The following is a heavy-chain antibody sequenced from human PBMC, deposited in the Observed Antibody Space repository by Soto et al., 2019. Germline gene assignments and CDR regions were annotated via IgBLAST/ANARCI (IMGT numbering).Heavy chain of an antibody. Sequence: ASVKVSCKASGYTFTSYGISWVRQAPGQGLEWIGWISAYNGNTNYAQKLQGRVTMTTDTSTSTAYMELRSLRSDDTAVYYCARYKGLLYYYYYGMDVWGQGTTVTVSS. CDR3: ARYKGLLYYYYYGMDV. J-gene: IGHJ6*02. CDR1: GYTFTSYG. D-gene: IGHD3-22*01. CDR2: ISAYNGNT. V-gene: IGHV1-18*01.